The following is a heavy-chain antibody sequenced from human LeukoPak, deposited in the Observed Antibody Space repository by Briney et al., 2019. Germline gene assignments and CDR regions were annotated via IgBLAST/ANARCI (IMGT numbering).Heavy chain of an antibody. Sequence: SETLSLTCTVSGDSISSGGYYWSWIRQHPGKGLEWIGYIYYSGSTYYNPSLESRVTISVDTSKNHFSLKLSSMTAADTAIYYCARDLRNVKSGLFGCWGQGTLVTVSS. CDR1: GDSISSGGYY. CDR2: IYYSGST. V-gene: IGHV4-31*03. D-gene: IGHD1-14*01. CDR3: ARDLRNVKSGLFGC. J-gene: IGHJ4*02.